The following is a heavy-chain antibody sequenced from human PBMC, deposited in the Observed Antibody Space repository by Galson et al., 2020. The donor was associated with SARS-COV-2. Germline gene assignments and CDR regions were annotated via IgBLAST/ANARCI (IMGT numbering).Heavy chain of an antibody. V-gene: IGHV4-61*01. D-gene: IGHD2-2*01. Sequence: SETLSLTCNVSGGIVSSGTFHWNWIRQAPGKGLEWIGDVYYNGETNYNPSLKSWVSISIDTSKNKFSLRLSSVTAADTAVYFCGREAGYVDFWGQGTLVTVSS. CDR3: GREAGYVDF. J-gene: IGHJ4*02. CDR2: VYYNGET. CDR1: GGIVSSGTFH.